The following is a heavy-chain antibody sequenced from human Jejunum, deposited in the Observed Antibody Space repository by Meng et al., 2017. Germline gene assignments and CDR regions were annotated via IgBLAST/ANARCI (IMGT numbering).Heavy chain of an antibody. V-gene: IGHV3-66*02. CDR2: IYTGGAT. J-gene: IGHJ5*02. Sequence: VERVGSGGGLVQPGGSLGLSCAASGFTVSSYYMSWLRQAPGKGLEWVSVIYTGGATYYAESVKGRFTISRDISENTLSPQMNSLRAEDTAVYFCARMGGDTYTYWFDPWGQGTLVTVSS. CDR1: GFTVSSYY. D-gene: IGHD1-26*01. CDR3: ARMGGDTYTYWFDP.